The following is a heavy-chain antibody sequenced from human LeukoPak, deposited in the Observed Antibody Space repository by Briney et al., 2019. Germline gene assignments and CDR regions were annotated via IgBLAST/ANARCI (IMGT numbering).Heavy chain of an antibody. CDR2: ISADSGNT. D-gene: IGHD3-10*01. V-gene: IGHV1-18*01. CDR1: GYIFSSYS. Sequence: ASVKVSCKASGYIFSSYSISWVRQAPGQGLEWMGWISADSGNTNYAQKFQGRVTITADKSTSTAYMELSSLRSEDTAVYYCAREDYGSGRKDNGMDVWGQGTTVTVSS. CDR3: AREDYGSGRKDNGMDV. J-gene: IGHJ6*02.